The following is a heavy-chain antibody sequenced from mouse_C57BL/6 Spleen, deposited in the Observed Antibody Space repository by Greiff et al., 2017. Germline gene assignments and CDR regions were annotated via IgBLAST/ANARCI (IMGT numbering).Heavy chain of an antibody. CDR3: ARDGYGSSYGYFDV. CDR1: GYSITSGYD. D-gene: IGHD1-1*01. J-gene: IGHJ1*03. Sequence: EVKVVESGPGMVKPSQSLSLTCTVTGYSITSGYDWHWIRHFPGNKLEWMGYISYSGSTNYNPSLKSRISITHDTSKNHFFLKLNSVTTEDTATYYCARDGYGSSYGYFDVWGTGTTVTVSS. V-gene: IGHV3-1*01. CDR2: ISYSGST.